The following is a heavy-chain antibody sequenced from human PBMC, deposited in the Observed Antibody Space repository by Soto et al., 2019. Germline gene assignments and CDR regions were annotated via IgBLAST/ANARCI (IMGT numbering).Heavy chain of an antibody. V-gene: IGHV1-69*06. CDR1: GGTFSSYA. J-gene: IGHJ6*02. CDR3: ARGGLGLHCTNGVCSHYYYGMDV. D-gene: IGHD2-8*01. Sequence: ASVKVSCKASGGTFSSYAISWVRQAPGQGLEWMGGIIPIFGTANYAQKFQGRVTITADTSTSTVYMELSSLRSEDTAVYYCARGGLGLHCTNGVCSHYYYGMDVWGQGTTVTVSS. CDR2: IIPIFGTA.